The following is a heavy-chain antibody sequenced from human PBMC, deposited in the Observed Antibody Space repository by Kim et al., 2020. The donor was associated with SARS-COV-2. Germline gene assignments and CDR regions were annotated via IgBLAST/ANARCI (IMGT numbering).Heavy chain of an antibody. CDR3: AKSNFYDSSGYLDY. CDR1: GFTFSSYG. V-gene: IGHV3-30*18. Sequence: GGSLRLSCAASGFTFSSYGMHWVRQAPGKGLEWVAVISYDGSNKYYADSVKGRFTISRDNSKNTLYLQMNSLRAEDTAVYYCAKSNFYDSSGYLDYWGQGTLVTVSS. CDR2: ISYDGSNK. J-gene: IGHJ4*02. D-gene: IGHD3-22*01.